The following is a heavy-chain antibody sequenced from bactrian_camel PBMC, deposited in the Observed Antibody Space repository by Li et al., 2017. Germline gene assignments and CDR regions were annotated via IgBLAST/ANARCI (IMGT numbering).Heavy chain of an antibody. V-gene: IGHV3S55*01. J-gene: IGHJ4*01. Sequence: QVQLVESGGGSVQAGGSLRLSCAFSGYTYSGHCMGWFRQAPGKEREGVAIIGSSGSTGYADSVKGRFTISRDNAKNMLYLQLNSLKTEDTGTYYCACSTQFAYWGPRTQVTVS. CDR2: IGSSGST. CDR1: GYTYSGHC. D-gene: IGHD1*01. CDR3: ACSTQFAY.